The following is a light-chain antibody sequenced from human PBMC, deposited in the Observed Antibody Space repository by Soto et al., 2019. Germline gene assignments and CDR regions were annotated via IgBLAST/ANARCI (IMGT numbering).Light chain of an antibody. CDR1: SSNIGSDT. Sequence: QSALTQPPSASGTPGQRVTISCSGSSSNIGSDTVNWYQQFPGTAPKLLIYTNDQRPSGVPDRISGSKSGTSASLAISGLQSEDEADYYCASWDDSLNGPVFGGGTKLTVL. J-gene: IGLJ2*01. V-gene: IGLV1-44*01. CDR2: TND. CDR3: ASWDDSLNGPV.